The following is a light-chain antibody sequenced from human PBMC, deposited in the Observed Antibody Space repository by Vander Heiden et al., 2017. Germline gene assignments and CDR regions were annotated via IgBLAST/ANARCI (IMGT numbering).Light chain of an antibody. CDR1: SSNIGNNY. V-gene: IGLV1-51*01. CDR2: DNN. CDR3: AEWDSSLSAVV. J-gene: IGLJ2*01. Sequence: QSGFTQPPLGSASPGQKVTISCSGSSSNIGNNYVSWYQQLPGTAPKRRIEDNNQRPSGIPDRFSGSKSGTSDTLAITGLQTGDEAEDDGAEWDSSLSAVVCGGGTKMTVL.